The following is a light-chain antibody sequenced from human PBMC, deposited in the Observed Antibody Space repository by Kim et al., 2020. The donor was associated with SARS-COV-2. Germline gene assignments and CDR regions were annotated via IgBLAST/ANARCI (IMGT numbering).Light chain of an antibody. CDR3: QQSNSTPIT. CDR2: AAS. CDR1: QSISSY. V-gene: IGKV1-39*01. Sequence: DIQMTQSPSSLSASVGDRVTITCRASQSISSYLNWYQQKPGKAPKLLIYAASSLQSGVPSRFSGSGSGTDFTLTISSLQPEDFATYDCQQSNSTPITIGGGKRLGIK. J-gene: IGKJ5*01.